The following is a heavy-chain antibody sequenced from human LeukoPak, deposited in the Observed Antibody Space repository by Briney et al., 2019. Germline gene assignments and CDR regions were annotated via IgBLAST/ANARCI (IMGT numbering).Heavy chain of an antibody. J-gene: IGHJ4*02. V-gene: IGHV1-2*02. CDR1: GYTFTGDF. CDR2: VNPNSGDT. Sequence: ASVKVSCKASGYTFTGDFIHWVRQAPGQGLEWMGWVNPNSGDTNYAKKFHGRVTMTRDTSISTAYMELSRVRSDDTALYYCARFSDSWNYDYWGQGTLVTVSS. CDR3: ARFSDSWNYDY. D-gene: IGHD1-7*01.